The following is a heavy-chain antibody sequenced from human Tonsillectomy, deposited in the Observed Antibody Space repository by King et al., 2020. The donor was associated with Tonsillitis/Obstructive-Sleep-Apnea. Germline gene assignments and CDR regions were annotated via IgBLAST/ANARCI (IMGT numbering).Heavy chain of an antibody. D-gene: IGHD6-19*01. CDR2: ISYDGSNK. J-gene: IGHJ4*02. Sequence: VQLVESGGGVVQPGRSLRLSCAASGFTFSSYAMHWVRQAPGKGLEWVAVISYDGSNKYYADSVKGRFTISRDNPKNTLYLQMNSLRAEDTAVYYCARAPGGWYVAALDYWGQGTLVTVSS. V-gene: IGHV3-30*01. CDR1: GFTFSSYA. CDR3: ARAPGGWYVAALDY.